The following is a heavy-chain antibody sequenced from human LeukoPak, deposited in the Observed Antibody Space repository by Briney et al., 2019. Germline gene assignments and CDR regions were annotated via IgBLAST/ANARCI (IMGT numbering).Heavy chain of an antibody. CDR3: ARDVSKSCSGGSCYLNWFDP. J-gene: IGHJ5*02. D-gene: IGHD2-15*01. CDR1: GFSFSDYW. Sequence: PGGSLRLSCGASGFSFSDYWMTWVRQAPGKGLEWVANINQDGSEEYYVASVKGRFTISRDNAKNSLYLQMTSLRAEDTAVYYCARDVSKSCSGGSCYLNWFDPWGQGTLVTVSS. V-gene: IGHV3-7*01. CDR2: INQDGSEE.